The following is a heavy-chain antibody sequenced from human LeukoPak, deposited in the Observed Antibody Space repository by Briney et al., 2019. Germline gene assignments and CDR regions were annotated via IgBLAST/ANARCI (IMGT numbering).Heavy chain of an antibody. CDR2: IWPGDSET. D-gene: IGHD1-1*01. V-gene: IGHV5-51*01. CDR1: GYSFTSYW. Sequence: GESLKISCKGSGYSFTSYWIGWVRQMPGKGLEWMGIIWPGDSETRYSPSFQGQVTFSVDKSVDTAYLQWNSLQASDTAIYYCARQNQLLHPSLPGYWGQGTLVTVAS. J-gene: IGHJ4*02. CDR3: ARQNQLLHPSLPGY.